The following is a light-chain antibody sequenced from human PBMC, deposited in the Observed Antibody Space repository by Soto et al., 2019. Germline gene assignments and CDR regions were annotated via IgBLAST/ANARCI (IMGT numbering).Light chain of an antibody. CDR3: QQDYNLLT. Sequence: EIVMTQSPANLSLSPGERATLSCRASQSVSSSYLSWYQQKPGQAPRLLIYGASTRATGIPARFSGSGSGTDFTLTISSLQPEDFAVYYCQQDYNLLTFGQGTKVDIK. CDR2: GAS. CDR1: QSVSSSY. J-gene: IGKJ1*01. V-gene: IGKV3D-7*01.